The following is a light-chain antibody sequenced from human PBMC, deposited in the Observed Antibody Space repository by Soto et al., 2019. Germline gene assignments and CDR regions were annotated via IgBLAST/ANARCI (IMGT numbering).Light chain of an antibody. Sequence: QAVLTQSPSASASLGASVKLTCTLSSGHSNYAIAWHQQQPEKGPRYLMKLNSDGSPSKGDGIPDRFSGSSSGAERYLANSALQSEDEADYYCQTLGNGIVVFVGGTELTVL. V-gene: IGLV4-69*01. J-gene: IGLJ2*01. CDR3: QTLGNGIVV. CDR2: LNSDGSP. CDR1: SGHSNYA.